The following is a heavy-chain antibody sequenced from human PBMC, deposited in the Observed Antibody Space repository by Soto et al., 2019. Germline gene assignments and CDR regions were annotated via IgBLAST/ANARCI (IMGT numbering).Heavy chain of an antibody. Sequence: QVQLVQSGAEVKKPGASVKVSCKASGYTFNSYYIHLVRQAPGQGLEWMGWINPNSDVTGYAQSFQGRVTMTRDMSMTTAYMDLTMLRSDDTAVYYCVRVGLNRNYDFDFWGQGTLITVSS. CDR2: INPNSDVT. D-gene: IGHD3-16*01. CDR3: VRVGLNRNYDFDF. V-gene: IGHV1-2*02. J-gene: IGHJ4*02. CDR1: GYTFNSYY.